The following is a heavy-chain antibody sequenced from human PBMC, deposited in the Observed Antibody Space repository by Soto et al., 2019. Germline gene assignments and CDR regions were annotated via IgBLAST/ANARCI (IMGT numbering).Heavy chain of an antibody. CDR2: ISYDGSHK. V-gene: IGHV3-30*18. D-gene: IGHD6-13*01. Sequence: QVQLVESGGAVVQPGRYLRLCCAASGFTFSGYGMHWVRQAAGKGLEWVAVISYDGSHKYYADSVKGRFTISRDNSKNTLYLQMNTLREEDSAVYYCAKDRLSAIASYYFGMDVWGQGTTVTVSS. J-gene: IGHJ6*02. CDR3: AKDRLSAIASYYFGMDV. CDR1: GFTFSGYG.